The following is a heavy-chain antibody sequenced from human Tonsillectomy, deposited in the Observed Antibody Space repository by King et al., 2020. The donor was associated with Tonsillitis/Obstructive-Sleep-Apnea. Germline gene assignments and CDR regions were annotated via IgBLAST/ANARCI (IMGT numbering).Heavy chain of an antibody. CDR1: GGSFSDYY. J-gene: IGHJ6*03. CDR3: ARGHGHYYIDV. Sequence: VQLQQWGAGLLKPSETLSLTCAVSGGSFSDYYWSWVRQPPNKGLEWIGDVIHRGSTSFNPSLKSRVIISVDTSKNQFSLRLSSVTAADTAVYYCARGHGHYYIDVWGKGTTVTVSS. V-gene: IGHV4-34*01. CDR2: VIHRGST.